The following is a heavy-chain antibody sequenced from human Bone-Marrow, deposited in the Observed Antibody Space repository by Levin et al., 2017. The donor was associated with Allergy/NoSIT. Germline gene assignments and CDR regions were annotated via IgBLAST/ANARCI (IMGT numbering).Heavy chain of an antibody. CDR3: ARDDSSGWYSVY. CDR1: GFTFSDFP. J-gene: IGHJ4*02. D-gene: IGHD6-19*01. Sequence: PGGSLRLSCAASGFTFSDFPMNWVRQVPGKGLEWLSYISGNSDSIYYADSVRGRFTISRDNAENSLYLYMNSLRDEDTAVYYCARDDSSGWYSVYWGQGTLVTVSS. V-gene: IGHV3-48*02. CDR2: ISGNSDSI.